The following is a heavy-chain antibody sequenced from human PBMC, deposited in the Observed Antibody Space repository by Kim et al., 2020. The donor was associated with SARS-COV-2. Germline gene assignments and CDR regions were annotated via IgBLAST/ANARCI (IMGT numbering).Heavy chain of an antibody. CDR3: AIPGSTFFFYYGTDV. J-gene: IGHJ6*02. V-gene: IGHV5-51*01. CDR2: IYPGDSDT. CDR1: GYSFTNYW. D-gene: IGHD2-2*01. Sequence: GESLKISCEGSGYSFTNYWIGWVRQMPGKGLEWMGIIYPGDSDTRYSPSFQGQVTISADKSISTAFLQWSSLKASDTAMYYCAIPGSTFFFYYGTDVWGQGTTVTVSS.